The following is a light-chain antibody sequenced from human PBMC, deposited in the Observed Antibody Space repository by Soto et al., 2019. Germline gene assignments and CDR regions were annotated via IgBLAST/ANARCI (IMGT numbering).Light chain of an antibody. Sequence: QSVLTQPASVSGSPGQSITISCTGTSTDIGAYNYVSWYQQHPGKTPKLVIYSVSNRPSGVSYRFSGSKSGNTASLTISGLQADDEADYYCIPYTVSRSYVFGPGTKVTV. V-gene: IGLV2-14*01. J-gene: IGLJ1*01. CDR2: SVS. CDR1: STDIGAYNY. CDR3: IPYTVSRSYV.